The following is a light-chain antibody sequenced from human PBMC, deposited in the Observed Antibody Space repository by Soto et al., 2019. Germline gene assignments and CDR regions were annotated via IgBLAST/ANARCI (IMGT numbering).Light chain of an antibody. CDR1: QSVSSDY. V-gene: IGKV3-20*01. Sequence: EIVLTQSPGTLSLSPGERATLSCGSSQSVSSDYLAWYQQKPGQTPKVLIYRASSRATGIPDRFSGSGSGTDFTLTISRLEPADCAVYYCQQYGSSPLTFGGGTKVEIK. CDR2: RAS. CDR3: QQYGSSPLT. J-gene: IGKJ4*01.